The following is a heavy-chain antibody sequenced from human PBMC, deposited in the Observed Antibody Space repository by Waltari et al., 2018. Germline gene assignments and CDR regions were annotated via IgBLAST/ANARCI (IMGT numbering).Heavy chain of an antibody. CDR1: GFTVGNNF. Sequence: EVQLVESGGDLIQPGGSLRLSCDASGFTVGNNFMGWVRQAPGKGLEWVSSISESDGRTYYADSVKGRFTISRDNSKNTLYLQMNSLRAEDTAVYYCAKAIRDGYNKWGQGTLVTVSS. J-gene: IGHJ4*02. CDR3: AKAIRDGYNK. V-gene: IGHV3-23*04. CDR2: SESDGRT. D-gene: IGHD5-12*01.